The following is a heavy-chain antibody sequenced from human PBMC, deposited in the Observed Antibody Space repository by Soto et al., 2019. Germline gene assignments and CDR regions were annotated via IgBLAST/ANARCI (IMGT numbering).Heavy chain of an antibody. D-gene: IGHD6-19*01. Sequence: SETLSLTCSLSGGSISGSYWSWIRQAPGKGLECLGYVYYTGSTNYSPSLRRRVSISVDTSKNELSLRLSSVTAADTAVYFCARSVAVPGAHIDYWGQGTQVTVSS. CDR1: GGSISGSY. J-gene: IGHJ4*02. V-gene: IGHV4-59*01. CDR2: VYYTGST. CDR3: ARSVAVPGAHIDY.